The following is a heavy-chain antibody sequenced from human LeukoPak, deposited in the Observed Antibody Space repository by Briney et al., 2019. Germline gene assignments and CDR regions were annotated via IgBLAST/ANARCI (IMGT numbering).Heavy chain of an antibody. CDR3: ARGTTVTTVGAFDI. J-gene: IGHJ3*02. Sequence: SETLSLTCAVYGGSFSGYYWSWIRQPPGKGLEWIGEINHSGSTYYNPSLKSRVTISVDRSKNQFSLKLSSVTAADTAVYYCARGTTVTTVGAFDIWGQGTMVTVSS. D-gene: IGHD4-17*01. CDR1: GGSFSGYY. V-gene: IGHV4-34*01. CDR2: INHSGST.